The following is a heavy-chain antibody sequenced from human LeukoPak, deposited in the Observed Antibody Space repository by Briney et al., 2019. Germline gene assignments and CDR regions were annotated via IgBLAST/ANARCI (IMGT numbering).Heavy chain of an antibody. J-gene: IGHJ4*02. D-gene: IGHD6-19*01. CDR1: GGSITISNYY. Sequence: SETLSLTCTVSGGSITISNYYWGRLPQPPGQGREWIGSFNYSGSTYYNPSLKSRVTISVDTSKSQFSLKLSSVTAADTAVYYCARKQWVMYYFDSWGQGTLVIVSS. CDR3: ARKQWVMYYFDS. V-gene: IGHV4-39*01. CDR2: FNYSGST.